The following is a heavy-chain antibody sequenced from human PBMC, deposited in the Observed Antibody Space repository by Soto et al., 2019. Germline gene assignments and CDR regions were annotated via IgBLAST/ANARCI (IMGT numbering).Heavy chain of an antibody. D-gene: IGHD5-18*01. CDR1: GGSISSGGYY. CDR2: IYYSGST. V-gene: IGHV4-31*03. Sequence: SETLSLTCTVSGGSISSGGYYWSWIRQHPGKGLEWIGYIYYSGSTYYNPSLKSRVTISVDTSKNQFSLKLSSVTAADTAVYYCARSPPDTATDYWGQGTLVTVSS. J-gene: IGHJ4*02. CDR3: ARSPPDTATDY.